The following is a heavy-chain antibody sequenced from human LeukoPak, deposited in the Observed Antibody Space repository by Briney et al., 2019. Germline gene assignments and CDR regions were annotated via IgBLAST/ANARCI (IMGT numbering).Heavy chain of an antibody. CDR1: GGSVTSTNW. Sequence: KPSETLSLTCGVSGGSVTSTNWWTWLRQPPGKGLEWIGEVHLDGRTNYNPSLKSRLTMSVDLSENHVSLKLTSVTAADTAVYYCAREGGFYRPLDYSGQGTLVTVSS. CDR3: AREGGFYRPLDY. CDR2: VHLDGRT. J-gene: IGHJ4*02. D-gene: IGHD3-3*01. V-gene: IGHV4-4*02.